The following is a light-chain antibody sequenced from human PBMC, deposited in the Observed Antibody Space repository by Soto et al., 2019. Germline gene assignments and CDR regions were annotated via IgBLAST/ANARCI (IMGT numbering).Light chain of an antibody. J-gene: IGLJ2*01. CDR3: SSYTTGSTL. CDR2: DVI. V-gene: IGLV2-14*01. CDR1: SSDVGGYNY. Sequence: QSALTQPASVSGSPGQSITISCTGTSSDVGGYNYVSWYQQHPGKAPKLMIFDVINRPSGVSNRFSGSKSGNTASLTISGLRAEDEADYYCSSYTTGSTLFGGGTKLTVL.